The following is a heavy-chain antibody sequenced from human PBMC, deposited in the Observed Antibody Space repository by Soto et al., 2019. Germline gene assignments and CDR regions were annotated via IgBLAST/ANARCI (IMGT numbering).Heavy chain of an antibody. D-gene: IGHD3-10*01. Sequence: PSETLSLTCAISGASISTRGYTWTWIRQSPEKGLEWIGYIYPSGATNYKPSLKSRVTISLEPSRNRFSLTVNSATAADTAVYYCARAVFSSVVYIDFWGQGTTVTVSS. CDR1: GASISTRGYT. V-gene: IGHV4-30-2*06. J-gene: IGHJ6*03. CDR2: IYPSGAT. CDR3: ARAVFSSVVYIDF.